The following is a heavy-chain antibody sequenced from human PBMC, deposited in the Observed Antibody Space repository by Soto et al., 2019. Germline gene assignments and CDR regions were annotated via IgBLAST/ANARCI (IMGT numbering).Heavy chain of an antibody. CDR1: GYSFASYW. Sequence: PGESLKISCQGSGYSFASYWIGWVRQMPGKDLEWMGIIYPGDSDTRYSPSFQGQVTISADKSLRTAYLQWTSLKASDTALYYCARTRSFTLGFYYDGMDVWSQGTTVTVSS. V-gene: IGHV5-51*01. CDR2: IYPGDSDT. D-gene: IGHD6-6*01. CDR3: ARTRSFTLGFYYDGMDV. J-gene: IGHJ6*02.